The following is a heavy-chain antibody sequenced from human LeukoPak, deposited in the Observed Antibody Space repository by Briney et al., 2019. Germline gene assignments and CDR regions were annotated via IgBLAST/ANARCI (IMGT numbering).Heavy chain of an antibody. CDR2: ISSSSNYI. CDR1: GFTFSSYS. CDR3: ARDPYGSV. Sequence: GGSLRLSCAASGFTFSSYSMNWVRQAPGEGLEWVSSISSSSNYIYYPDSVKGRFTISRDNAKNSLYLQMNSLRAEDTAVYSCARDPYGSVWGQGTLVTVSS. V-gene: IGHV3-21*01. D-gene: IGHD3-10*01. J-gene: IGHJ4*02.